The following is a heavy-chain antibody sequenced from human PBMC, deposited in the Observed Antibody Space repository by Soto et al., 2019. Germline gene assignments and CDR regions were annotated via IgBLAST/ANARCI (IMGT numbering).Heavy chain of an antibody. CDR1: GGTFSSYA. J-gene: IGHJ4*02. D-gene: IGHD3-10*01. CDR3: ARELLWGYGGKSDY. V-gene: IGHV1-69*13. Sequence: SVKVSCKASGGTFSSYAISWVRQAPGQGLEWMGGIIPIFGTANYAQKFQGRVTITADESTSTAYMELSSLRSEDTAVYYCARELLWGYGGKSDYWGQGTLVTVSS. CDR2: IIPIFGTA.